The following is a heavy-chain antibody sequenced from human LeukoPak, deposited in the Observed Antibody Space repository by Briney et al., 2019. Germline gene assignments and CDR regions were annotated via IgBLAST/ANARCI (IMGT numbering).Heavy chain of an antibody. CDR3: ASSESVP. CDR1: GGSISSSSYY. CDR2: IYYSGST. V-gene: IGHV4-39*01. J-gene: IGHJ5*02. Sequence: PSETLSLTCTLSGGSISSSSYYWGWIRQPPGKGLEWIGSIYYSGSTYYNPSLKSRVTISVDTSKNQFSLKLSSVTAADTAVYYCASSESVPWGQGTLVTVSS.